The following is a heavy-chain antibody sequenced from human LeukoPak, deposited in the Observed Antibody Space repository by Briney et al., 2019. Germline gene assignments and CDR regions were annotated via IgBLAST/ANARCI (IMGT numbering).Heavy chain of an antibody. CDR1: GGSISSYY. CDR2: IYTSGST. CDR3: AGDSYYDILTGHYGSFDY. V-gene: IGHV4-4*07. J-gene: IGHJ4*02. Sequence: SETLSLTCTVSGGSISSYYWSWIRQPAGKGLEWIGRIYTSGSTNYNPSLKSRVTMSVDTSKNQFSLKLSSVTAADTAVYYCAGDSYYDILTGHYGSFDYWGQGTLVTVSS. D-gene: IGHD3-9*01.